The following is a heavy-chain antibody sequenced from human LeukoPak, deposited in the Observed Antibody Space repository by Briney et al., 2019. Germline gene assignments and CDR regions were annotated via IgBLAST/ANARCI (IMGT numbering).Heavy chain of an antibody. Sequence: PGGSLRLSCAASGFTFSSYAMNWVRQAPGKGLEWVSAISGSGGSTYYADSVKGRFTISRDNSKNTLYLQMNSLRAEDTAVYYCARAGCVVGSCYWGFDYWGQGTLVTVSS. CDR3: ARAGCVVGSCYWGFDY. D-gene: IGHD2-15*01. V-gene: IGHV3-23*01. CDR2: ISGSGGST. CDR1: GFTFSSYA. J-gene: IGHJ4*02.